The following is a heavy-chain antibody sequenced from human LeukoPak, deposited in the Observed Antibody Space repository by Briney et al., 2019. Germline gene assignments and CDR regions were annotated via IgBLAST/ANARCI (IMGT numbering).Heavy chain of an antibody. CDR1: GFIFSDYS. CDR3: AKGGYHSCFDP. CDR2: IRKTGAET. V-gene: IGHV3-23*01. Sequence: GVSERLSCAASGFIFSDYSMTWVRQAPGKGLEWVSTIRKTGAETFYADSVRGRFTISRDNFKTTVYLEMKRLSAEDTAVYYCAKGGYHSCFDPWGQGTLVIASS. J-gene: IGHJ5*02. D-gene: IGHD2-15*01.